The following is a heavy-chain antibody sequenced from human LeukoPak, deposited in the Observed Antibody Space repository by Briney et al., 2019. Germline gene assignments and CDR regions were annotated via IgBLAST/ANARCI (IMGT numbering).Heavy chain of an antibody. Sequence: GGSLRLSCAASGFFFSSYWMTWVRQAPGKGLEWVANIKQDGSEKSYVDSVKGRFTISRDNAKNSLYLQMNSLRAEDTAVYYCGLVVLVSAAIDHWGQGTLVTVSS. V-gene: IGHV3-7*03. D-gene: IGHD2-2*01. CDR2: IKQDGSEK. J-gene: IGHJ4*02. CDR1: GFFFSSYW. CDR3: GLVVLVSAAIDH.